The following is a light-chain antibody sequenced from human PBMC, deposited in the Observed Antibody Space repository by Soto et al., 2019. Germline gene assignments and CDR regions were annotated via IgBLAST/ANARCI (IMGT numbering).Light chain of an antibody. CDR1: SSNIGAGYD. CDR3: QSYDSSLRALG. CDR2: TNS. V-gene: IGLV1-40*01. J-gene: IGLJ3*02. Sequence: QSVLTQPPSVSGAPGQGVTISCAGTSSNIGAGYDVHWYQQVPGTAPKLLIYTNSNRPSGVPDRFSGSKSGTSASLAITGLQAADEADYYCQSYDSSLRALGFGGGTQLTVL.